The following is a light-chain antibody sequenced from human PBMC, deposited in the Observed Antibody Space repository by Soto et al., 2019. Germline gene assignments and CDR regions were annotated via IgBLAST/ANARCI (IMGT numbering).Light chain of an antibody. J-gene: IGKJ2*01. CDR1: QSVSSSY. CDR3: QQYNSYPYT. Sequence: EIVLTQSPGTLSLSSGERATLSCRASQSVSSSYLAWYQQKPGQAPRLLVYATSSRATGIPDRFSGSGSGTDFTLTISSLQPDDFATYYCQQYNSYPYTFGQGTKLEIK. V-gene: IGKV3-20*01. CDR2: ATS.